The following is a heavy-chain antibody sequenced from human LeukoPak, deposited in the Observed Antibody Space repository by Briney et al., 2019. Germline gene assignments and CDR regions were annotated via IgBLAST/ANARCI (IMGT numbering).Heavy chain of an antibody. CDR1: GGSISSYY. Sequence: PSETLSLTCTVSGGSISSYYWSWIRQPPGKGLEWIGYIYYSGSTNYNPSLKSRVTISVGTSKNQFSLKLSSVTAADTAVYYCARVSYDYGDPQLVYWGQGTLVTVSS. D-gene: IGHD4-17*01. CDR2: IYYSGST. J-gene: IGHJ4*02. V-gene: IGHV4-59*01. CDR3: ARVSYDYGDPQLVY.